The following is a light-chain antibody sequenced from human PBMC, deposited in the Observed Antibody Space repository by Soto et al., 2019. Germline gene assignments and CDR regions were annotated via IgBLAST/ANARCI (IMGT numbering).Light chain of an antibody. CDR1: RGISNY. CDR3: QKYTNVPA. Sequence: DIQMTQSPSSLSASVGDRVTITCRASRGISNYLAWYQQIPGKVPKLLISAASTLQSGVPSRFIGSGSGTDFILTISSLQPEDVATYYCQKYTNVPAFGGGTKVEIK. CDR2: AAS. J-gene: IGKJ4*01. V-gene: IGKV1-27*01.